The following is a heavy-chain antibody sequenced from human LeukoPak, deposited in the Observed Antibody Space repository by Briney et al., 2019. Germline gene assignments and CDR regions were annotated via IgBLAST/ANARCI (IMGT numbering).Heavy chain of an antibody. CDR1: GGSISSSSYY. CDR2: IYYSGST. V-gene: IGHV4-39*07. J-gene: IGHJ4*02. CDR3: ARLVYYGSGSCFPLRYGYYFDY. Sequence: PSETLSLTCTVSGGSISSSSYYWGWIRQPPGKGLEWIGSIYYSGSTYYNPSLKSRVTISVDTSKNQFSLKLSSVTAADTAVYYCARLVYYGSGSCFPLRYGYYFDYWGQGTLVTVSS. D-gene: IGHD3-10*01.